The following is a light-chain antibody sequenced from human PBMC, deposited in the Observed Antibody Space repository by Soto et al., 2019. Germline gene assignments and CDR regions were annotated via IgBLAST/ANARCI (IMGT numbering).Light chain of an antibody. Sequence: IQMPKWPSSHRESVGYRESVALQASQNINNYLNWYQQKPGRAAKLLIYDASNFEAGVPSRFGVSGSGSDFTFIMSRLPPEEIVIVDCQQYENLPIVGQWTRLELK. V-gene: IGKV1-33*01. J-gene: IGKJ5*01. CDR3: QQYENLPI. CDR2: DAS. CDR1: QNINNY.